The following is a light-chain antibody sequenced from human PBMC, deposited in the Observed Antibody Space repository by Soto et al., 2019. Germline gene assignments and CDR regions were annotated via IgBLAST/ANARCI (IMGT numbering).Light chain of an antibody. CDR1: SANIGAGYD. CDR2: GNS. J-gene: IGLJ2*01. CDR3: QSYDSSLSGVV. V-gene: IGLV1-40*01. Sequence: QFVLTQPPSVSGAPGQRVTISCTRSSANIGAGYDVHWYQQLPGTAPKLLIYGNSNRPSGVPDRFSGSKSGTSASLAITGLQAEDEAEYYCQSYDSSLSGVVFGGGTKLTVL.